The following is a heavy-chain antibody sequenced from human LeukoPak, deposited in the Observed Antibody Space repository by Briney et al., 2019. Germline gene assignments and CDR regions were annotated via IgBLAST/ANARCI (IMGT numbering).Heavy chain of an antibody. D-gene: IGHD6-13*01. Sequence: GGSLRLSCAASGFXVSSNHMTWVRQAPGKGLEWVSVIYSGGSTYYTDSVKGRFIISRDNSMNTLYLQMNNLRAEDTAVYYCARAWAPAGLYFDYWGQGTLVTVSS. J-gene: IGHJ4*02. CDR1: GFXVSSNH. V-gene: IGHV3-53*01. CDR3: ARAWAPAGLYFDY. CDR2: IYSGGST.